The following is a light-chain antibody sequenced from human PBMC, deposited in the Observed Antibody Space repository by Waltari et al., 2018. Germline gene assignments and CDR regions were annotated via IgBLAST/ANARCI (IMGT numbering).Light chain of an antibody. CDR3: QSYDNSLSSWV. Sequence: QSVLTQPPSVSGTPGQSVTISCTGGSSNIGAGYDVHWYQQLRGAAPKVVIFVSTTLATGVTARFSASKSGTSASLAITGLQADDEADYYCQSYDNSLSSWVFGGGTKLTVL. J-gene: IGLJ3*02. V-gene: IGLV1-40*01. CDR2: VST. CDR1: SSNIGAGYD.